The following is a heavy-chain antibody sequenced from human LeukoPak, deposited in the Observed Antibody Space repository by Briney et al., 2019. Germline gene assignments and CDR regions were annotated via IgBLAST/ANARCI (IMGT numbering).Heavy chain of an antibody. Sequence: PGGSLRLSCAASGFTFSSYWMGWVRQAPGKGLEWVANIKTEGYDKYYVDSLKGRYTISRDNANNSLYLQMNSLRAEDTALYYCAKDIGQDYVSLFDYWGQGTLVTVSS. V-gene: IGHV3-7*03. D-gene: IGHD3-16*01. CDR1: GFTFSSYW. CDR2: IKTEGYDK. CDR3: AKDIGQDYVSLFDY. J-gene: IGHJ4*02.